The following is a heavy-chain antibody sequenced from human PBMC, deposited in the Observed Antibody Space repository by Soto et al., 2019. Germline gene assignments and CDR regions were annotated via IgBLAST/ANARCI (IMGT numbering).Heavy chain of an antibody. CDR1: GYTFTGYY. CDR2: INPNSGGT. V-gene: IGHV1-2*04. J-gene: IGHJ4*02. Sequence: GASVKVSCKASGYTFTGYYMHWVRQAPGQGLEWMGWINPNSGGTNYAQKFQGWVTMTRDTSISTAYKELSRLRSDDTAVYYYARAKMTPVLKYPNYYFDYWGQGTLVTVSS. D-gene: IGHD4-17*01. CDR3: ARAKMTPVLKYPNYYFDY.